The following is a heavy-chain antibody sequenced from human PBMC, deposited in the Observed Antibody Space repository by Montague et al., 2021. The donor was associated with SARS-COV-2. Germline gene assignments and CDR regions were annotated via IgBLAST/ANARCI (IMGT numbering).Heavy chain of an antibody. V-gene: IGHV4-61*01. CDR1: GGSVSSATYY. Sequence: SETLSLTCTVSGGSVSSATYYWSWIRQPPGKGLEWIGYINYSGSTSYNPSLKSRVTIPVDMSKNQFSLKLNSVTAADTAVYYCASSGRYYYYYQGVDVWGPGTTVTVPS. J-gene: IGHJ6*02. CDR2: INYSGST. CDR3: ASSGRYYYYYQGVDV. D-gene: IGHD3-10*01.